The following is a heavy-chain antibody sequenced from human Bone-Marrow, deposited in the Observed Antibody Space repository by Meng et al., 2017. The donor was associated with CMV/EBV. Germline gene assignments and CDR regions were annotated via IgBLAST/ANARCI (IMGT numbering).Heavy chain of an antibody. CDR2: IYYSGST. V-gene: IGHV4-39*07. Sequence: GSLRLSCTVSGGSISSSSYYWGWIRQPPGKGLEWIGSIYYSGSTYYNPSLKSRVTISVDTSKNQFSLKLSSVTAADTAVYYCARREYCSSTSCYTLTIFGVGDYYGMDVWGQGTTVTVSS. CDR3: ARREYCSSTSCYTLTIFGVGDYYGMDV. CDR1: GGSISSSSYY. D-gene: IGHD2-2*02. J-gene: IGHJ6*02.